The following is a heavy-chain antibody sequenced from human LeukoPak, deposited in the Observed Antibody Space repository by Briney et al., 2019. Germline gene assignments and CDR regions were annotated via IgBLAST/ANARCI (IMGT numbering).Heavy chain of an antibody. Sequence: ASVKVSCKASGYTFNSYAMIWVRQAPGQGLEWMGWINTNTGNPTYAQGFTGRFVFSLDTSVSTTYLQISSLKADDTAVYYCARDPYTSSSWYRGRANNWFDPWGQGTLVTVSS. CDR2: INTNTGNP. J-gene: IGHJ5*02. V-gene: IGHV7-4-1*02. D-gene: IGHD6-13*01. CDR1: GYTFNSYA. CDR3: ARDPYTSSSWYRGRANNWFDP.